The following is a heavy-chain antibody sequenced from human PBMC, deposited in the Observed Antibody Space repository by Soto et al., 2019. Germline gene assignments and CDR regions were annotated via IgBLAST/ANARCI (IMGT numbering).Heavy chain of an antibody. D-gene: IGHD2-2*01. V-gene: IGHV3-33*01. Sequence: GGSLRLSCAASGFTFSSYGMHWVRQAPGKGLEWVAVIWYDGSNKYYADSVKGRFTISRDNSKNTLYLQMNSLRAEDTAVYYCARDYQASEGLYYGMDVWGQGTTVTVSS. CDR3: ARDYQASEGLYYGMDV. CDR2: IWYDGSNK. CDR1: GFTFSSYG. J-gene: IGHJ6*02.